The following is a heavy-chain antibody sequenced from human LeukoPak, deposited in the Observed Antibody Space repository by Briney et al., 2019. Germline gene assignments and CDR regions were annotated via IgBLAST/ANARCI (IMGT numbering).Heavy chain of an antibody. V-gene: IGHV4-39*01. CDR2: MHYTRST. CDR3: ARRDYFDS. J-gene: IGHJ4*02. Sequence: PSETLSLTCTVSGVSISSGSYYWAWIRQPPGESLEWIGSMHYTRSTYYNPSLKTRVTISVDTSKNQLSLKLRSVTAADTAVYYCARRDYFDSWGRGTLVTVSS. CDR1: GVSISSGSYY.